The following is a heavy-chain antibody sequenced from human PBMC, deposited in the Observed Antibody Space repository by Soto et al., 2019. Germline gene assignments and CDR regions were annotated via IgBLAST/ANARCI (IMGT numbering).Heavy chain of an antibody. CDR1: GDTFKTSV. V-gene: IGHV1-69*01. D-gene: IGHD3-10*01. Sequence: QVQLVQSGVEVKKPGSSVRVSCKASGDTFKTSVISWVRQAPGQGLEWMGGTIPLFGTTDYAQKCQGRLTSTTDESTTTAYMEVSRLTSEDTAVYYCVAELDFGKLSVVWGQGTTVIVSS. J-gene: IGHJ6*02. CDR3: VAELDFGKLSVV. CDR2: TIPLFGTT.